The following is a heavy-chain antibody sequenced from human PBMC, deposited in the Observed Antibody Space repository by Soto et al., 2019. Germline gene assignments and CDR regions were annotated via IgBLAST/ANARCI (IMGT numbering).Heavy chain of an antibody. CDR2: IYYSGST. V-gene: IGHV4-39*01. D-gene: IGHD6-6*01. CDR3: ARHLEYSSSSPLSHFDY. J-gene: IGHJ4*02. CDR1: GGSISSSSYY. Sequence: PLETLSLTCTVSGGSISSSSYYWVWIRQPPGKGLEWIGSIYYSGSTYYNPSLKSRVTISVDTSKNQFSLKLSSVTAADTAVYYCARHLEYSSSSPLSHFDYWGQGTLVTVSS.